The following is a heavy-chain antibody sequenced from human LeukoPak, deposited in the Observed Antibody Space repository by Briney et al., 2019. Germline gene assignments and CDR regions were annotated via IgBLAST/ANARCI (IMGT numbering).Heavy chain of an antibody. J-gene: IGHJ4*02. D-gene: IGHD1-26*01. Sequence: GGSLRLSCAASGFIFSNYAMTWVRQTPGKGLEWVSDISKGPGRTSYADSVKGRFTISRDNSKDTLYLQMNGLRAEDTAVYYCARDGSLSGNFYSRIDYWGQGTPVSVSS. CDR3: ARDGSLSGNFYSRIDY. V-gene: IGHV3-23*01. CDR1: GFIFSNYA. CDR2: ISKGPGRT.